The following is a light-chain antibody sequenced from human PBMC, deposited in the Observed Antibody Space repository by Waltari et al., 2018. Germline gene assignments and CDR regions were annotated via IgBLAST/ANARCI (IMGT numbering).Light chain of an antibody. Sequence: DTQLSQFPSTLAASVGARVTITCRAREAINKWLAWYQQKPGKDPKVLIYDASTLQSGVPSRFSGSGSGTEFTLTIDSLQPDDFATYYCQQYNRFSPFGQGTNVEVK. CDR3: QQYNRFSP. V-gene: IGKV1-5*01. J-gene: IGKJ1*01. CDR2: DAS. CDR1: EAINKW.